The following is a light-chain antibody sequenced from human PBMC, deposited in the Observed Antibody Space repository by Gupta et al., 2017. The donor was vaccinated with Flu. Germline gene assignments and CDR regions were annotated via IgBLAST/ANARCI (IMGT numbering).Light chain of an antibody. CDR3: QSYDAYLSAVI. Sequence: SNIGADHDVHWYQQLPRSAPKLLIFGNNNRPSGVPERFSGSRSDTSASLTITGLRPEDEADYYCQSYDAYLSAVIFGGVTKLTVL. CDR2: GNN. V-gene: IGLV1-40*01. J-gene: IGLJ2*01. CDR1: SNIGADHD.